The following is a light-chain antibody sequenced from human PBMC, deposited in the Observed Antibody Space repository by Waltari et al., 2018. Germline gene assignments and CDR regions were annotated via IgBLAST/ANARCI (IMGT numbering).Light chain of an antibody. CDR3: MQGVHWPRS. CDR2: KVS. Sequence: DVVMTQSPLPLPVIFGQPASISCRSSQSLLHGDGNNYLSWFQQRPGQSPRRLIYKVSNRDSGVPDRFSGSGSGTDFTLKISRVEAEDIAIYYCMQGVHWPRSFGQGTKVEIE. V-gene: IGKV2-30*02. J-gene: IGKJ1*01. CDR1: QSLLHGDGNNY.